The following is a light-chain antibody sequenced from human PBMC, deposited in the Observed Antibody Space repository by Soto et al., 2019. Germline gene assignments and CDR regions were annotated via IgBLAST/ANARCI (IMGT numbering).Light chain of an antibody. Sequence: EIVLTQSPGTLSLSPGEKATLSCRASQSVSSSYLACYQQKLGQAPRLLIYGASSTSTGIPDRCSGSGSVTDFNLNISRLQPDDFAVDYCQQYGTSRITFGHGTRLEIK. CDR1: QSVSSSY. CDR2: GAS. CDR3: QQYGTSRIT. V-gene: IGKV3-20*01. J-gene: IGKJ5*01.